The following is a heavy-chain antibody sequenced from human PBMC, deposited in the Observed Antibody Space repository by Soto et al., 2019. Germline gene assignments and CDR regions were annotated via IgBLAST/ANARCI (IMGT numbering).Heavy chain of an antibody. CDR3: ARTLSGSGLSY. D-gene: IGHD6-19*01. Sequence: QVHLVQSGAEVKEPGASVKISCETSGYTFTDYYIYWVRQAPGQGLEWMAMINPNGGSTRYTQKVQDRVTVTRATATSAVYMELSSLRFEDTAVYYCARTLSGSGLSYGGQGTLVTVAS. CDR1: GYTFTDYY. J-gene: IGHJ4*02. CDR2: INPNGGST. V-gene: IGHV1-46*03.